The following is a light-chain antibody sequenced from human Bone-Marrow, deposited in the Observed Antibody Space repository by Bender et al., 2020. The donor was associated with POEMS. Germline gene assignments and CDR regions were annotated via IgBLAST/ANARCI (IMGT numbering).Light chain of an antibody. CDR1: SSDAVSYNL. Sequence: QSALTQPASVSGSPGQSITISCTGTSSDAVSYNLVSWYQEHPGKAPKVVIYEVSERPSGVSNRFSGSKSGNTASLTISEIQTEDEAFYYCCSYAASDTFLFGGGTKVTVL. J-gene: IGLJ2*01. CDR2: EVS. CDR3: CSYAASDTFL. V-gene: IGLV2-23*02.